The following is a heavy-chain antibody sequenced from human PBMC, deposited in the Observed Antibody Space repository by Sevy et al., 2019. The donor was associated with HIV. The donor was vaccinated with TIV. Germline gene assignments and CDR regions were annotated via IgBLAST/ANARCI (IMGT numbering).Heavy chain of an antibody. CDR1: GFTFSSYA. V-gene: IGHV3-73*01. CDR2: IRSKANSYAT. D-gene: IGHD6-6*01. J-gene: IGHJ6*03. CDR3: TSEYSTSVCMDV. Sequence: GGSLRLSCAASGFTFSSYAMHWVRQAPGKGLEWVGRIRSKANSYATAYAASVKGRFTISRDDSKNTAYLQMNSLKTDDTAVYYCTSEYSTSVCMDVWGKGTTVTVSS.